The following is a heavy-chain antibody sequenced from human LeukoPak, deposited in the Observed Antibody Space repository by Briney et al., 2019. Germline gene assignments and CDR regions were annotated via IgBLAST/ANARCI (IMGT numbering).Heavy chain of an antibody. CDR1: GYTFTSYG. V-gene: IGHV1-18*01. D-gene: IGHD4/OR15-4a*01. CDR2: ISAYNGNT. J-gene: IGHJ6*02. Sequence: ASVKVSCKASGYTFTSYGISWVRQAPGQGLEWMGWISAYNGNTNYAQKLQGRVTMTTDTSTSTAYMELRSLRSDDTAVHYCARRAKYYYYYYGMDVWGQGTTVTVSS. CDR3: ARRAKYYYYYYGMDV.